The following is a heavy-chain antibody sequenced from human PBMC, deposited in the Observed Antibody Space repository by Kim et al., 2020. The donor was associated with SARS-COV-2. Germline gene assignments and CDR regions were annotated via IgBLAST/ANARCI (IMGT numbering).Heavy chain of an antibody. V-gene: IGHV5-51*01. J-gene: IGHJ3*02. Sequence: GESLKISCKGSGYSFTSYWIVWVRQMPGKGLEWMGIIYPGDSDTRYSPSFQGQVTISADKSISTAYLQWSSLKASDTAMYYCALFGGIVVPRDAFDIWGQGTMVTVSS. CDR1: GYSFTSYW. CDR3: ALFGGIVVPRDAFDI. CDR2: IYPGDSDT. D-gene: IGHD2-2*01.